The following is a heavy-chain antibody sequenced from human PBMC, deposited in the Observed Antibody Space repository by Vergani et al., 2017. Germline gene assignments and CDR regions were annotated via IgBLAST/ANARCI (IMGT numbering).Heavy chain of an antibody. Sequence: QMQLQQWGAGLLKPSETLSLTCAVYGGSFSDYYWSWIRQPPGKGLEWIGEINHSGSTNYNPSLKSRVTISVDTSKNQFSLKLSSVTAADTAVYYCGRVADFYGLGSRLLDLWGQGILVTVSS. CDR3: GRVADFYGLGSRLLDL. J-gene: IGHJ5*02. CDR1: GGSFSDYY. V-gene: IGHV4-34*01. CDR2: INHSGST. D-gene: IGHD3-10*01.